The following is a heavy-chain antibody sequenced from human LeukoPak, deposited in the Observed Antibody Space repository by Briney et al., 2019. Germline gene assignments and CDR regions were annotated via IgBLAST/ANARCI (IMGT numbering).Heavy chain of an antibody. Sequence: GGSLRLSCAASGFSFSDYWMDWVRQAPGKGMEWVANMNQDGSEQYYVDSVKGRFTISRDNAKNSLYLQMNSLRAEDTAVYYCSRSLDYWGQGALVTVSS. CDR2: MNQDGSEQ. CDR3: SRSLDY. CDR1: GFSFSDYW. V-gene: IGHV3-7*01. J-gene: IGHJ4*02.